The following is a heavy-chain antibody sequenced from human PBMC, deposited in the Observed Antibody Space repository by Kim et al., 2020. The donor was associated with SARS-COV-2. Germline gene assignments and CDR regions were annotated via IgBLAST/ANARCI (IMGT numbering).Heavy chain of an antibody. V-gene: IGHV4-61*08. CDR3: ARVGTVATIPFHDD. CDR1: GDAVSSGGYF. J-gene: IGHJ4*02. D-gene: IGHD5-12*01. CDR2: LYNSGGT. Sequence: SETLSLTCTVSGDAVSSGGYFWSWIRQPPGKGLEWIGCLYNSGGTNNNPSLKSRVTMSLDTSKNQFSLKLTSVTAADTAMYYCARVGTVATIPFHDDWGQGTLVTVSS.